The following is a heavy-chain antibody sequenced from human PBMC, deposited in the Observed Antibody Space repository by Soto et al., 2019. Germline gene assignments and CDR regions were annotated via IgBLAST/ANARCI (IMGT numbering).Heavy chain of an antibody. V-gene: IGHV1-58*01. Sequence: QMQLVQSGPEVKKPGTSVKVSCKASGFTFTSSAVQWGRQARGQRLEWIGWIVVGSGNTNYAQKFQERVTITRDMSTSTAYMELSSLRSEDTAVYYCAADWESGYYYYGMDVWGQGTTVTVSS. D-gene: IGHD1-26*01. CDR1: GFTFTSSA. CDR2: IVVGSGNT. J-gene: IGHJ6*02. CDR3: AADWESGYYYYGMDV.